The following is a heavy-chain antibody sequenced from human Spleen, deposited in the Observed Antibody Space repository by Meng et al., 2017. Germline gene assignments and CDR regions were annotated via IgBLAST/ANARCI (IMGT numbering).Heavy chain of an antibody. V-gene: IGHV3-15*01. CDR3: TTDGGAGSRSL. CDR1: GFTFSNAW. D-gene: IGHD3-10*01. CDR2: IKSKTDGGTT. J-gene: IGHJ3*01. Sequence: ETLSLTCAASGFTFSNAWMSWVRQAPGKGLEWVGRIKSKTDGGTTDYAAPVKGRFTISRDDSKNTLYLQMNSLKTEDTAVYYCTTDGGAGSRSLGGQGTMVTVSS.